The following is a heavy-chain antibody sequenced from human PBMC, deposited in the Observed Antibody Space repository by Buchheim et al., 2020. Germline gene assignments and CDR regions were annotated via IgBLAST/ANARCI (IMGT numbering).Heavy chain of an antibody. CDR1: GFTFSSYA. CDR2: ISYDGSNK. V-gene: IGHV3-30*04. J-gene: IGHJ4*02. CDR3: ASCVVVVAAIDY. D-gene: IGHD2-15*01. Sequence: QVQLVESGGGVVQPGRSLRLSCAASGFTFSSYAMHWVRQAPGKGLEWVAVISYDGSNKYYADFVKGRFTISRDNSKNTLYLQMNSLRAEDTAVYYCASCVVVVAAIDYWGQGTL.